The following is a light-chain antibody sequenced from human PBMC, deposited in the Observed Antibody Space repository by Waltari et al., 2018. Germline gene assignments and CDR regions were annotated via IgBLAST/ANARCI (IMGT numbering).Light chain of an antibody. CDR3: CSYAGSSTFL. CDR1: SRHVGSFNF. Sequence: QSALTQPASVSGSPGQSITIPCTGTSRHVGSFNFFSWYQQNPGKAPKIMIYEVTKRPSGVSNRFSGSKSGNTASLTISGLQADDEADYYCCSYAGSSTFLFGGGTKLTVL. J-gene: IGLJ2*01. CDR2: EVT. V-gene: IGLV2-23*02.